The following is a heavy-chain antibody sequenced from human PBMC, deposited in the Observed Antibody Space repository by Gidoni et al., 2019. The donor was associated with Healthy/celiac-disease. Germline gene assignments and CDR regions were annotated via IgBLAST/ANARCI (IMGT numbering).Heavy chain of an antibody. CDR2: INHSGST. J-gene: IGHJ5*02. V-gene: IGHV4-34*01. CDR3: ARQGKAPRYGRFDP. CDR1: GGSFSGYY. Sequence: QVQLQQWGAGLLKPSETLSLTCAVYGGSFSGYYWRWIRQPPGKGLEWIGEINHSGSTNYNPSLKSRVTISVDTSKNQFSLKLSSVTAADTAVYYCARQGKAPRYGRFDPRGQGTLVTVSS. D-gene: IGHD4-17*01.